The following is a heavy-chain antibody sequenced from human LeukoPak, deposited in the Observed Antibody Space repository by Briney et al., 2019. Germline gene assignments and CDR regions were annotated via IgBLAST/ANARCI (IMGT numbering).Heavy chain of an antibody. CDR2: IRYDGSNK. D-gene: IGHD3-10*01. Sequence: GGSLRLSCAASGFTFSNYDIHWVRQAPGKGLEWVAFIRYDGSNKYYADSVKGRFTISRDNSKNTLYLQMNSLKAEDTAVYYCANYGSGSYGAFDIWGQGTMVTVSS. CDR3: ANYGSGSYGAFDI. J-gene: IGHJ3*02. V-gene: IGHV3-30*02. CDR1: GFTFSNYD.